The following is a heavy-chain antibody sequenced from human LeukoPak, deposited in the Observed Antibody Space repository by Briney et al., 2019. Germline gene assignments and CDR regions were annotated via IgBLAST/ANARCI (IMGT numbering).Heavy chain of an antibody. CDR2: MNPNSGNT. J-gene: IGHJ4*02. CDR1: GYTFTSYD. V-gene: IGHV1-8*03. Sequence: ASVKVSCKASGYTFTSYDINWVRQATGQGLEWMGWMNPNSGNTGYAQKFQGRVTITRNTSISTAYMELSSLRSEDTAVYYCARYTDIVVVPAAKPPYEYYFDYWGQGTLVTVSS. CDR3: ARYTDIVVVPAAKPPYEYYFDY. D-gene: IGHD2-2*02.